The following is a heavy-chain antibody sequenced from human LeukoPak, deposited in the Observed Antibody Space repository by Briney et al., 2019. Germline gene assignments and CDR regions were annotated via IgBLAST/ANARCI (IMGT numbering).Heavy chain of an antibody. CDR3: ARDYYDSSGYYRGGDYFDY. CDR2: ISAYNGNT. J-gene: IGHJ4*02. CDR1: GYTLTSYG. D-gene: IGHD3-22*01. V-gene: IGHV1-18*01. Sequence: ASVKVSCKASGYTLTSYGISWVRQAPGQGLEWMGWISAYNGNTNYAQKLQGRVTMTTDTSTSTAYMELRSLRSDDTAVYYCARDYYDSSGYYRGGDYFDYWGRGTLVTVSS.